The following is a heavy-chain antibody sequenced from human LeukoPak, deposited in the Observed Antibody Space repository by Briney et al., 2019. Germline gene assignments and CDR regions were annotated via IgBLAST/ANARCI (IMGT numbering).Heavy chain of an antibody. Sequence: PSETLSLTCTVSGGSINSYYWSWIRQPPGKGLEWIGYIHYSGSTNYNPSYPSLESRVTISVDTSKNQFSLKLSSVTAADTAVYYCARTTLRGHSSRGWFDPWGQGTLVTVSS. CDR3: ARTTLRGHSSRGWFDP. V-gene: IGHV4-59*12. D-gene: IGHD6-19*01. CDR2: IHYSGST. CDR1: GGSINSYY. J-gene: IGHJ5*02.